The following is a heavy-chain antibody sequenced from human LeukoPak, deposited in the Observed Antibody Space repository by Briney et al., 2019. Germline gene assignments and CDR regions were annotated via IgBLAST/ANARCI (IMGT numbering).Heavy chain of an antibody. Sequence: GGSLRLSCAASGFSVSSNFMSWVRQAPGKGLECVSVIYSGGDTYYADSVRGRFTISRDKSKNTLYLQMDSLRVEDTAVYYCARQQLNAFDIWGQGTMVTVSS. CDR3: ARQQLNAFDI. J-gene: IGHJ3*02. V-gene: IGHV3-66*04. CDR1: GFSVSSNF. D-gene: IGHD6-13*01. CDR2: IYSGGDT.